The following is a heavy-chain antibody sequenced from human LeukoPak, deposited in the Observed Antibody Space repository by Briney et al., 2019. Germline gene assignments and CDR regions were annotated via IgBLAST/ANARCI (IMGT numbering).Heavy chain of an antibody. V-gene: IGHV4-39*01. J-gene: IGHJ4*02. CDR2: IYYSGST. CDR3: ARLDGSGTYYNAPLTY. CDR1: GGSISSSSNY. D-gene: IGHD3-10*01. Sequence: SETLSLTCTVSGGSISSSSNYWGWIRQPPGKGLEWIGSIYYSGSTYYNPSLKSRVTISIDTSKNQFSLKLSSVTAADTAVYYCARLDGSGTYYNAPLTYWGQGTLVTVS.